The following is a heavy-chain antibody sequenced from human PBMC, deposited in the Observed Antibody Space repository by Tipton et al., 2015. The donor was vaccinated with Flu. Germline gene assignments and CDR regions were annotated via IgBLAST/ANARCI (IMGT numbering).Heavy chain of an antibody. CDR2: ISSSSSYI. CDR3: ARAFDGFDI. V-gene: IGHV3-21*01. Sequence: SLRLSCAASGFTFSDYRVNWVRQAPGKGLEWASSISSSSSYIYYADSVKGRFTISRDNAKNSLYLQMNSLRAEDTGVYYCARAFDGFDIWGQGTMVTVSS. CDR1: GFTFSDYR. J-gene: IGHJ3*02.